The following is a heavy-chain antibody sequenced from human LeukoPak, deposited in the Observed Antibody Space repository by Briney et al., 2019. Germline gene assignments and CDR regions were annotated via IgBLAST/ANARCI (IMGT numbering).Heavy chain of an antibody. CDR1: GYSISTDYY. D-gene: IGHD3-10*01. V-gene: IGHV4-38-2*02. CDR2: IYHSGIT. CDR3: ARVLLRGPYNWFDP. J-gene: IGHJ5*02. Sequence: PSETLSLTCTVSGYSISTDYYWGWIRPPAGKGLEWIASIYHSGITYYNPSLKSRVTVALDTSKNQFSLKLSSVTAADTAVYYCARVLLRGPYNWFDPWGQGTLVTVSS.